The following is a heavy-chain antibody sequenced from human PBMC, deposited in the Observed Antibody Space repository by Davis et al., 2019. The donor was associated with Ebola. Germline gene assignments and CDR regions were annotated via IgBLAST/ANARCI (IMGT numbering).Heavy chain of an antibody. CDR3: ARDLGSRISDY. Sequence: GESLKISCAASGFTFSSYGMHWVRQAPGKGLEWVAVIWYDGSNKYYADSVKGRFTISRDNSKNTLYLQMNSLRAEDTAVYYCARDLGSRISDYWGQGTLVTVSS. V-gene: IGHV3-30*19. J-gene: IGHJ4*02. CDR1: GFTFSSYG. CDR2: IWYDGSNK. D-gene: IGHD2-2*01.